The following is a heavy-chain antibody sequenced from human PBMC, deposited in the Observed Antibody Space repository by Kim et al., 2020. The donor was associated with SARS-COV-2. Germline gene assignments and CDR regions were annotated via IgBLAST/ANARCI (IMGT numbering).Heavy chain of an antibody. V-gene: IGHV3-7*01. CDR2: INQDGSEK. Sequence: GGSLRLSCAASGFTFSSYWMSWVRQAPGKGLEWVANINQDGSEKYYVDSVKGRFTISRDNAKKSLYLQMNSLRAEDTAVYYCATGVDTDTDYWGQGTLVTVSS. CDR1: GFTFSSYW. J-gene: IGHJ4*02. CDR3: ATGVDTDTDY. D-gene: IGHD5-18*01.